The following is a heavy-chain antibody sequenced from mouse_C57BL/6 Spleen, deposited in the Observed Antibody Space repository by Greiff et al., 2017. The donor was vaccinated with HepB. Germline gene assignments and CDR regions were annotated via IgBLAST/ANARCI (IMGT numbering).Heavy chain of an antibody. CDR1: GFNIKDYY. J-gene: IGHJ1*03. V-gene: IGHV14-2*01. D-gene: IGHD1-1*01. Sequence: EVKLQESGAELVKPGASVKLSCTASGFNIKDYYMHWVKQRTEQGLEWIGRIDPEDGETKYDPKFQGKATITADTSSNTAYLQLSSLTSEDTAVYYCARSLLYYYGSRGDFDVWGTGTTVTVSS. CDR3: ARSLLYYYGSRGDFDV. CDR2: IDPEDGET.